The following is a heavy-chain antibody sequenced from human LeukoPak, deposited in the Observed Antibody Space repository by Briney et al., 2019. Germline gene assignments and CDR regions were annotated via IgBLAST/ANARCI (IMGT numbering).Heavy chain of an antibody. CDR1: GGSISSSNW. CDR3: ASQLGGYYGSSGPPDY. D-gene: IGHD3-22*01. V-gene: IGHV4-4*02. J-gene: IGHJ4*02. Sequence: SETLSLTCAVSGGSISSSNWWSWVRQPPGKGLEWIGEIYHSGSTNYNPSLKSRVTISVDKSKNQFSLKLSSVTAADTAVYYCASQLGGYYGSSGPPDYWGQGTLVTVSS. CDR2: IYHSGST.